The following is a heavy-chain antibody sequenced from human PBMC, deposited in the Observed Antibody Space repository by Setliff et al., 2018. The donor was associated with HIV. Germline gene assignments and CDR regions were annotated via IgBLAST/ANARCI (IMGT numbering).Heavy chain of an antibody. J-gene: IGHJ5*02. V-gene: IGHV4-4*07. CDR2: IYTSGST. D-gene: IGHD6-19*01. Sequence: LSLTCTVSGGSISSYYWSWIRQPAGKGLEWIGRIYTSGSTNYNPSLKSRVTVSVDTSKNQFSLKLSSVTAADTAVYYCARTGGQWLVEWFDPWGQGTLVTVS. CDR1: GGSISSYY. CDR3: ARTGGQWLVEWFDP.